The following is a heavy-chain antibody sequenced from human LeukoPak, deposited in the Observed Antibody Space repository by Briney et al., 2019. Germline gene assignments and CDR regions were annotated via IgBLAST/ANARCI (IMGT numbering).Heavy chain of an antibody. Sequence: PGGSLRLSCMASGFTLSSCGMHWVRQAPGKGLEWVANIKQDGSEKYYVDSVKGRFTISRDNANDSVYLQMNSLRAEDTVVYYCARRYFDWFLGAGGSLDIWGQGTMVTVSS. D-gene: IGHD3-9*01. CDR2: IKQDGSEK. CDR1: GFTLSSCG. CDR3: ARRYFDWFLGAGGSLDI. V-gene: IGHV3-7*01. J-gene: IGHJ3*02.